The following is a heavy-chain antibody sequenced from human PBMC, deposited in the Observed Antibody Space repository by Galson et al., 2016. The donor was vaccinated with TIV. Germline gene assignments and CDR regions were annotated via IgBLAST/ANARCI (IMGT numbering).Heavy chain of an antibody. V-gene: IGHV1-69*13. J-gene: IGHJ6*03. D-gene: IGHD3-10*01. CDR2: IVPIVGSI. CDR1: GDSFSSYT. CDR3: AGSGDRGGYMDV. Sequence: SVKVSCKASGDSFSSYTINWVRQAPGQGLEWMGGIVPIVGSISKAQRLQGRLTITADESTSNAYMELTSLTSDDTAVYYCAGSGDRGGYMDVWGKGTTVTVSS.